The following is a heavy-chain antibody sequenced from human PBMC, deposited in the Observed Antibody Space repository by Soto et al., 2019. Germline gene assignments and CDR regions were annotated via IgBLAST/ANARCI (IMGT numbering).Heavy chain of an antibody. CDR2: IYYSGST. V-gene: IGHV4-61*01. Sequence: SETLSLTCTVSGGSVSSGSYYWSWIRQPPGKGLEWIGYIYYSGSTNYNPSLKSRVTISVDTSKNQFSLKLSSVTAADTAVYYCARGFNGGWDPLDYWGQGTLVTAPQ. CDR1: GGSVSSGSYY. CDR3: ARGFNGGWDPLDY. D-gene: IGHD6-19*01. J-gene: IGHJ4*02.